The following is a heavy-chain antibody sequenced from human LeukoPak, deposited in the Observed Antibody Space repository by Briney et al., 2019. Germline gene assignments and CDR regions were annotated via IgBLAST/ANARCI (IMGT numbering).Heavy chain of an antibody. CDR2: INHSGST. D-gene: IGHD3-3*01. J-gene: IGHJ5*02. CDR3: AREPGRLGGNYDFWSGSQNWFDP. CDR1: GGSFSGYY. V-gene: IGHV4-34*01. Sequence: SETLSLTCAVYGGSFSGYYWSWIRQPPGKGLEWIGEINHSGSTNYNPSLKSRVTISVDTSKNQFSLKLSSVTAADTAVYYCAREPGRLGGNYDFWSGSQNWFDPWGQGTLVTVSP.